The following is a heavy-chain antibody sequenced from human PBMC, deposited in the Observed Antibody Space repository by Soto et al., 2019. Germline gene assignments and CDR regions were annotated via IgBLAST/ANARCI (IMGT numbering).Heavy chain of an antibody. CDR1: GFAFSDYG. V-gene: IGHV3-30*18. J-gene: IGHJ4*02. D-gene: IGHD6-19*01. CDR3: AKGSEWLVTWEFDY. Sequence: QVQLVESGGGVVQPGTSLKLSCSASGFAFSDYGVHWVRQAPGKGLEWVASISYDEAATYYSDSVKGRFTISRDNAKNTLFLHMNSLRTEDTAMYYCAKGSEWLVTWEFDYWGQGTLVTVSS. CDR2: ISYDEAAT.